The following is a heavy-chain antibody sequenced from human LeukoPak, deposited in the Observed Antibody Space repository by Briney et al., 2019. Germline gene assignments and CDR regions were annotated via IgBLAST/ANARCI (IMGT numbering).Heavy chain of an antibody. CDR3: ARNCSDSSSDYYPLGY. J-gene: IGHJ4*02. CDR1: GFTFTNYP. V-gene: IGHV3-23*01. CDR2: ISETGGST. D-gene: IGHD3-22*01. Sequence: GGSLRLSCAASGFTFTNYPMIWVRQPPGKGLEWVSGISETGGSTEYADSVKGRFTISRDNSKNTLYLQMNRLRAEDTAVYYCARNCSDSSSDYYPLGYWGQGTLVTVSS.